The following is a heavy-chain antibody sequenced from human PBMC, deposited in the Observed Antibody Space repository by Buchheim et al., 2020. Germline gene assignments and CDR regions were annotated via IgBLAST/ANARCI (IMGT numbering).Heavy chain of an antibody. Sequence: QVQLVESGGGVVQPVRSLRLSCAASGFTFRSYGMHWVRKAPGKGLEWVAVISYDASYKYYADSVKGRFTISRDNSKNTLYLQMNSLRTEDTAVYYCAKGLEYSSSLDYWGQGTL. J-gene: IGHJ4*02. CDR2: ISYDASYK. D-gene: IGHD6-6*01. CDR3: AKGLEYSSSLDY. V-gene: IGHV3-30*18. CDR1: GFTFRSYG.